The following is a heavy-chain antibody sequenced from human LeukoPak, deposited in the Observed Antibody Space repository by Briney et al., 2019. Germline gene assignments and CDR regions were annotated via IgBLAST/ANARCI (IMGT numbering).Heavy chain of an antibody. Sequence: SETLSLTCTVSGGSISSYYWSWIRQPPGKGLEWIGYIYYSGSTNYNPSLKSRVTISVDTSKNQFSLKLSSVTAADTAVYYCARVSYSGYVRRYYYMDVWGKGTTVTISS. V-gene: IGHV4-59*01. CDR3: ARVSYSGYVRRYYYMDV. D-gene: IGHD5-12*01. J-gene: IGHJ6*03. CDR2: IYYSGST. CDR1: GGSISSYY.